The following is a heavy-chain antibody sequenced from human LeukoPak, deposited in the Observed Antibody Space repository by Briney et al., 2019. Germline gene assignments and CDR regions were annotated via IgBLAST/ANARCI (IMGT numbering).Heavy chain of an antibody. CDR1: GGSISSGDYY. D-gene: IGHD3-3*01. V-gene: IGHV4-30-4*01. J-gene: IGHJ5*02. Sequence: SQTLSLTCTVSGGSISSGDYYWSWIRQPPGQGLEWIGYIYYSGSTNYNPSLKSRVTISVDTSKNQFSLKLSSVTAADTAVYYCARGADFWSGSGGLWFDPWGQGTLVTVSS. CDR2: IYYSGST. CDR3: ARGADFWSGSGGLWFDP.